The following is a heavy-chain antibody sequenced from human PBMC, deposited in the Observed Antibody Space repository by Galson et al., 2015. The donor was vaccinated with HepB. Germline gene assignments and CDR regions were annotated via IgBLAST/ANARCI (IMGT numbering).Heavy chain of an antibody. V-gene: IGHV1-69*06. J-gene: IGHJ6*02. CDR2: IIPIFGTA. D-gene: IGHD3-3*01. Sequence: SVKVSCKASGGTFSSYAISWVRQAPGQGLEWMGGIIPIFGTANYAQKFQGRVTITADKSTSTAYMELSSLRSEDTAVYYCASPGAPYDFWSGYSYYYYGMDVWGQGTTVTVSS. CDR3: ASPGAPYDFWSGYSYYYYGMDV. CDR1: GGTFSSYA.